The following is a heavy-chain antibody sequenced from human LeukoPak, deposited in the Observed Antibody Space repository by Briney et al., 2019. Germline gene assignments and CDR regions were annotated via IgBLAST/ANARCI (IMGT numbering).Heavy chain of an antibody. Sequence: SETLSLTCTVSGGSISSGDYYWSWIRQPPGKGLEWIGYIYYSGSTYYNPSLKSRVTISVDTSKNQFSLKLSSVTAADTAVYYCARELWGTYINFDYWGQGTLVTVSS. J-gene: IGHJ4*02. CDR2: IYYSGST. V-gene: IGHV4-30-4*01. CDR3: ARELWGTYINFDY. CDR1: GGSISSGDYY. D-gene: IGHD3-16*01.